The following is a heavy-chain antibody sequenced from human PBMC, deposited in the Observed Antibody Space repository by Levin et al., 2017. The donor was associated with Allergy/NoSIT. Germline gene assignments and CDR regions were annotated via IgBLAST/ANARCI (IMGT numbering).Heavy chain of an antibody. V-gene: IGHV4-31*03. CDR1: GGSISSGGYY. D-gene: IGHD2-15*01. J-gene: IGHJ3*02. Sequence: SETLSLTCTVSGGSISSGGYYWSWIRQHPGTGLEWIGYIYYSGSTYYNPSLKSRVTISVDTSKNQFSLKLSSVTAADTAVYYCARDRPLDTYDCSGGSCYSRSDDAFDIWGQGTMVTVSS. CDR2: IYYSGST. CDR3: ARDRPLDTYDCSGGSCYSRSDDAFDI.